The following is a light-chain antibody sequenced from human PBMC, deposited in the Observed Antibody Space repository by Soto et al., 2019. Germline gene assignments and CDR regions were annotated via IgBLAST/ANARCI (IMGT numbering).Light chain of an antibody. CDR2: GAS. J-gene: IGKJ4*01. CDR1: QSVSSN. V-gene: IGKV3-15*01. CDR3: QQYNSWPPLT. Sequence: EIVMTQSPATLSVSPGARATLSCRASQSVSSNLAWYQQRPAQAPRLLIYGASTRATGIPARFSGTGSGTEFTLTISSLQSEDFAVYYCQQYNSWPPLTFGGGTKVEIK.